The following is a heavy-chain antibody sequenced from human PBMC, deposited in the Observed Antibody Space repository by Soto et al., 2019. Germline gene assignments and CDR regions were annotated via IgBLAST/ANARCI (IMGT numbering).Heavy chain of an antibody. Sequence: QVQLQGSGPRLVKPSQTLSLTCSVSGASISSGAYFWTWIRHHPGKGLEWIGYIYYSVSTSYTYQHATLQSRVTISVDTSKNLFSLRLTSVTAADTATYYCARDKGPATYGQTRIRDYSYAMDVWGQGTTVIVSS. J-gene: IGHJ6*02. V-gene: IGHV4-31*03. D-gene: IGHD3-10*01. CDR2: IYYSVST. CDR3: ARDKGPATYGQTRIRDYSYAMDV. CDR1: GASISSGAYF.